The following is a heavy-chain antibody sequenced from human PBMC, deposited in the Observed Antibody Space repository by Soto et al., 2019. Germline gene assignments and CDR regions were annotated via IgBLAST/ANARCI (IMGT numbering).Heavy chain of an antibody. V-gene: IGHV3-15*07. CDR2: IKSKTDGGTT. Sequence: PGVSLRLSCAASGFTFSNAWMNWVRQAPGKGLEWVGRIKSKTDGGTTDYAAPVKGRFTISRDDSKNTLYLQMNSLKTEDTAVYYCTTDVYDYYDSSGYRLLAGTPDAFDIWGQGTMVTVSS. J-gene: IGHJ3*02. CDR1: GFTFSNAW. D-gene: IGHD3-22*01. CDR3: TTDVYDYYDSSGYRLLAGTPDAFDI.